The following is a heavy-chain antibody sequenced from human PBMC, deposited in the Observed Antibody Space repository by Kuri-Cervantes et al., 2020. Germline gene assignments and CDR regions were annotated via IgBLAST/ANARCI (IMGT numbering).Heavy chain of an antibody. J-gene: IGHJ4*02. CDR2: ISNDGSNK. CDR3: ARDLNWAYTY. CDR1: GFIFSYYK. Sequence: GGSLRLSCVVSGFIFSYYKMYWVRQAPGKGLEWVAAISNDGSNKSYADSVKGRFTIFRDNSKNTLYLQMNSLRPEDTALYYCARDLNWAYTYWGQGTLVTVSS. V-gene: IGHV3-30*01. D-gene: IGHD7-27*01.